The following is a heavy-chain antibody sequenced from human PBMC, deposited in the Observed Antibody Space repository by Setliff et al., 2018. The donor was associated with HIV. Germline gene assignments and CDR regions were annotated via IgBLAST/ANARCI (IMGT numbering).Heavy chain of an antibody. CDR1: GFTFRTYG. Sequence: GGSLRLSCVASGFTFRTYGMHWVRQAPGKGLEWVAVIWYDGSKKYYADSVKGRFTISRDNSKNTLYLQMNSLRAEDTAVYYCAKDRGSDPYDPIDYWGQGTLVTVSS. V-gene: IGHV3-33*06. J-gene: IGHJ4*02. CDR2: IWYDGSKK. CDR3: AKDRGSDPYDPIDY. D-gene: IGHD3-22*01.